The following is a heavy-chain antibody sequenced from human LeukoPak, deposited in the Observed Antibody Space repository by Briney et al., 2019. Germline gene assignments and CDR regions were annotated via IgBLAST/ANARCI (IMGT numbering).Heavy chain of an antibody. CDR2: INHSGST. D-gene: IGHD2-15*01. J-gene: IGHJ4*02. V-gene: IGHV4-34*01. CDR3: ARDGVVVAAFDY. Sequence: SETLSLTCAVYGGSFSGYYWSWIRQPPGKGLEWIGEINHSGSTNYNPSLKSRVTISVDTSKNQFSLKLSSVTAADTAVYYCARDGVVVAAFDYWGQGTLVTVSS. CDR1: GGSFSGYY.